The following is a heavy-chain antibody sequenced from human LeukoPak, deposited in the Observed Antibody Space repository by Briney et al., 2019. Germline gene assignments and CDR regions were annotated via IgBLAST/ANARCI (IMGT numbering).Heavy chain of an antibody. V-gene: IGHV3-11*01. CDR3: AKSRDIVVVPAATDYYGMDV. D-gene: IGHD2-2*01. CDR2: ISSSGSTI. J-gene: IGHJ6*02. CDR1: GFTFSDYY. Sequence: GGSLRLSCAASGFTFSDYYMSWIRQAPGKGLEWVSYISSSGSTIYYADSVKGRFTISRDNAKNSLYLQMNSLRAEDTAVYYCAKSRDIVVVPAATDYYGMDVWGQGTTVTVSS.